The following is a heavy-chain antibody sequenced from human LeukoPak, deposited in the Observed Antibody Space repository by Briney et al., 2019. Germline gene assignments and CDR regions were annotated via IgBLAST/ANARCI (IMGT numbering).Heavy chain of an antibody. CDR1: GFTFSSYG. CDR3: TKERRRDDILTGSFSD. J-gene: IGHJ4*02. V-gene: IGHV3-30*18. CDR2: MSFDGSHT. D-gene: IGHD3-9*01. Sequence: QPGRSLRLSCAASGFTFSSYGMHWVRQAPGKGLEWVAVMSFDGSHTYYADSVKGRFTISRDNSKNTLYLQMNSLRAEDTAVHYCTKERRRDDILTGSFSDWGQGILVTVSS.